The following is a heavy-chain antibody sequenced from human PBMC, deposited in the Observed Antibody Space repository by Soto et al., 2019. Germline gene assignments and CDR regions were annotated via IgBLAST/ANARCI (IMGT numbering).Heavy chain of an antibody. CDR2: ISSSGI. CDR3: AKNLIANNGVWEPFDL. Sequence: PGGSLRLSCAASGFTFSDYYMTWIRQGGKGLEWDSYISSSGIQYADSVRGRFTVSRDNSKNTLYLQMDSLRSEDTAVYYCAKNLIANNGVWEPFDLWDKGTEVTVSS. J-gene: IGHJ3*01. V-gene: IGHV3-11*01. CDR1: GFTFSDYY. D-gene: IGHD2-8*01.